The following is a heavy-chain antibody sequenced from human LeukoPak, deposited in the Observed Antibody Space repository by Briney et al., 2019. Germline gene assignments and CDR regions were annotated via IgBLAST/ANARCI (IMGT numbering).Heavy chain of an antibody. J-gene: IGHJ4*02. D-gene: IGHD4-17*01. V-gene: IGHV3-30*04. CDR3: ATDYGDYEPIDY. CDR1: GVSLSNYA. Sequence: GRSLRLSCTASGVSLSNYAMHWVRRPPGRGLEWVAVISFDGTNKYYGDSVEGRFSVSRDNSKNTLYLQMNSLRPDDTAMYYCATDYGDYEPIDYWGQGTPVTVSS. CDR2: ISFDGTNK.